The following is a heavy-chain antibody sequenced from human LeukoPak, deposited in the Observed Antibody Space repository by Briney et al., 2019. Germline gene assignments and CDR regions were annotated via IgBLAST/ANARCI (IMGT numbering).Heavy chain of an antibody. Sequence: GGSLRLSCAASGFTLRTYGMSWGRQAPGKGVEWVWGISGSCASTYYADSVKGRFTICRDNSKNTLYLEMNSLGGEDTAVYYCAKGRWGLTINNFDIWGQGRMVTVSS. CDR3: AKGRWGLTINNFDI. V-gene: IGHV3-23*01. CDR1: GFTLRTYG. D-gene: IGHD3-9*01. CDR2: ISGSCAST. J-gene: IGHJ3*02.